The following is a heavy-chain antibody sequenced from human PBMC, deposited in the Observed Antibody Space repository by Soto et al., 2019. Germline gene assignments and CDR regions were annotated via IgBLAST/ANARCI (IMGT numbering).Heavy chain of an antibody. D-gene: IGHD3-10*01. J-gene: IGHJ4*02. CDR2: ISTYNGNT. V-gene: IGHV1-18*01. CDR1: GYTFTSYG. Sequence: QVQLVQSGAEVKKPGASVKVSCKASGYTFTSYGISWVRQAPGQGLEWMGWISTYNGNTKYAQKLQGRVTITTDTATSTAYRELRSLRSDDTAVFYCAREMVRGVGSDYWGQGTLVTVSS. CDR3: AREMVRGVGSDY.